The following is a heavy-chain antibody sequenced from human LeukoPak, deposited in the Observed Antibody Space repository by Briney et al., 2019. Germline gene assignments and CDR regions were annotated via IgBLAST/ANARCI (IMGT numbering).Heavy chain of an antibody. CDR2: IIPIFGTA. CDR1: GGTFSSYA. D-gene: IGHD3-22*01. CDR3: ATLTYYYDSSGPGGAFDI. Sequence: SVKVSCKASGGTFSSYAISWVRQAPGQGLEWMGGIIPIFGTANYAQKFQGRVTITTDESTSTAYMELSSLRSEDTAVYYRATLTYYYDSSGPGGAFDIWGQGTMVTVSS. V-gene: IGHV1-69*05. J-gene: IGHJ3*02.